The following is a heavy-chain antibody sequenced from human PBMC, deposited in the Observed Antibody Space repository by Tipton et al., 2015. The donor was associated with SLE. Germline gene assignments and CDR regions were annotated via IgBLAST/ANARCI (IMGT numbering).Heavy chain of an antibody. Sequence: TLSLTCTVSGGSISSTSDHWGWIRQPPGKGLEWIGGIYYSGYPKSNPSLTSRVTMSLDTSKNQFSLKLSSVTAADTAVYYCARLRVDTAMIYDYWGQGTLVTVSS. CDR2: IYYSGYP. V-gene: IGHV4-39*07. CDR3: ARLRVDTAMIYDY. J-gene: IGHJ4*02. D-gene: IGHD5-18*01. CDR1: GGSISSTSDH.